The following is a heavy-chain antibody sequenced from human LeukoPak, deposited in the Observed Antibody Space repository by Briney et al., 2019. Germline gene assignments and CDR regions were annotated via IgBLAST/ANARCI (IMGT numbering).Heavy chain of an antibody. CDR3: ARDEYYDSSGLVVSAFDI. V-gene: IGHV4-39*07. D-gene: IGHD3-22*01. CDR2: IYYSGST. Sequence: SETLSLTCTVSGGSISSSSYYWGWIRQPPGKGLEWIGSIYYSGSTYSNPSLKSRVTISVDTSKNQFSLKLSSVTAADTAVYYCARDEYYDSSGLVVSAFDIWGQGTMVTVSS. CDR1: GGSISSSSYY. J-gene: IGHJ3*02.